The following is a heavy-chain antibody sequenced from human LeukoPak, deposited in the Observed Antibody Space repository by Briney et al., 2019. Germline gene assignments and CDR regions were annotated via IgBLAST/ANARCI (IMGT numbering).Heavy chain of an antibody. J-gene: IGHJ4*02. Sequence: SETLSLTCAVYGGSFSGYYWSWIRQPPGKGLEWIGEINHSGSTNYNPSLKSRVTISVDKSKNQFSLRLISVTAADTAVYFCARVRVIDSGSSYFDYWGQGNLVTVSS. V-gene: IGHV4-34*01. CDR2: INHSGST. D-gene: IGHD3-9*01. CDR1: GGSFSGYY. CDR3: ARVRVIDSGSSYFDY.